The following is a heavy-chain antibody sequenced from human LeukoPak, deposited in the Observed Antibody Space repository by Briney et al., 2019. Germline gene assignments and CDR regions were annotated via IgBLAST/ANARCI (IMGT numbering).Heavy chain of an antibody. Sequence: AAFSPDGHTEYNRDAVKGRFTISRDNSKNMIYLQMNSLRREDSAVYFCAKINNDDDYWGQGTLVTVSS. CDR2: FSPDGHTE. CDR3: AKINNDDDY. V-gene: IGHV3-30*18. J-gene: IGHJ4*02. D-gene: IGHD1/OR15-1a*01.